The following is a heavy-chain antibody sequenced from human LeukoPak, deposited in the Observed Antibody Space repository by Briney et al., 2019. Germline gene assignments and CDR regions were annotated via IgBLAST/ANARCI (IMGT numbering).Heavy chain of an antibody. CDR3: ARLSAVAGNYYYYMDV. CDR2: INPNSGGT. CDR1: GYTFTGYY. V-gene: IGHV1-2*02. Sequence: GASVKVSCKASGYTFTGYYMHWVRQAPGQGLEWMGWINPNSGGTNYAQEFQGRVTMTRDTSISTAYMELSRLRSDDTAVYYCARLSAVAGNYYYYMDVWGKGTTVTVSS. D-gene: IGHD6-19*01. J-gene: IGHJ6*03.